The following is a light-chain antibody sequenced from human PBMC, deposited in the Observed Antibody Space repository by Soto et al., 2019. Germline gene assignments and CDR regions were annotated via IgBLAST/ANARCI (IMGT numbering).Light chain of an antibody. CDR1: QSVSTY. V-gene: IGKV3-11*01. Sequence: EIVLTQSPATLSLSPGERATLSCRGSQSVSTYLAWYQQRPGQAPRLLFDDASCRATDIPPRSSGRGSGTVFTLTSSRLEPEDFAVYYCQQYGNTHLTCGGGTKGDIK. J-gene: IGKJ4*01. CDR2: DAS. CDR3: QQYGNTHLT.